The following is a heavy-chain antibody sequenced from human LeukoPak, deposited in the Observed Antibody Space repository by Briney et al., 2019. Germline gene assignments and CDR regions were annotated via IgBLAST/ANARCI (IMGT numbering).Heavy chain of an antibody. J-gene: IGHJ3*02. D-gene: IGHD5-12*01. CDR2: IYPGDSDT. Sequence: GESLKISCKGSGYSFTSYWIGWVRQMPGKGLEWMGIIYPGDSDTRYSPSFQGQVTISADKSISTAHLQWSSLKASDTAMYYCASLDIVATPGDAFDIWGQGTMVTVSS. CDR1: GYSFTSYW. V-gene: IGHV5-51*01. CDR3: ASLDIVATPGDAFDI.